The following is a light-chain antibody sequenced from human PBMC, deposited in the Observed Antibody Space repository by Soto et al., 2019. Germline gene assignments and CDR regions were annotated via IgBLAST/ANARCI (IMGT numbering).Light chain of an antibody. CDR1: SSDVGGYNY. Sequence: QSALTQPPSAPGSPGQSVTISCTGTSSDVGGYNYVSWYQQHPGKAPKLMIYEVSKRPSGVPDRFSGSKSGNTASLTVSGLQAEDEADYYCSSYAGSNNWVVFGGGTKVTVL. CDR2: EVS. V-gene: IGLV2-8*01. CDR3: SSYAGSNNWVV. J-gene: IGLJ2*01.